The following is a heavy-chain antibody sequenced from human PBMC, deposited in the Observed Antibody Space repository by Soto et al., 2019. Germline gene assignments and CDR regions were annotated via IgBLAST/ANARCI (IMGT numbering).Heavy chain of an antibody. CDR3: ARHYQKEWLFPTRYYYYGMDV. V-gene: IGHV4-39*01. J-gene: IGHJ6*02. CDR2: IYYSGST. Sequence: SETLSLTCTVSGGSISSSSYYWGWIRQPPGKGLERIGSIYYSGSTYYNPSLKSRVTISVDTSKNQFSLKLSSVTAADTAVYYCARHYQKEWLFPTRYYYYGMDVWGQGTTVTVSS. CDR1: GGSISSSSYY. D-gene: IGHD3-3*01.